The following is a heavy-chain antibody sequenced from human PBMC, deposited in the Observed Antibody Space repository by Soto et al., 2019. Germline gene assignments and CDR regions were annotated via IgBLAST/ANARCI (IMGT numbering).Heavy chain of an antibody. CDR1: GGSISSYY. CDR3: GRGGWELVPGLPPAIDAFDI. CDR2: IYYSGST. V-gene: IGHV4-59*01. J-gene: IGHJ3*02. Sequence: SETLSLTCTVSGGSISSYYWSWIRQPPGKGLEWIGYIYYSGSTNYNPSLKSRVTISVDTYKNQSSLKLSSVSAADTAVYYCGRGGWELVPGLPPAIDAFDIWGEGTMVTVSS. D-gene: IGHD2-2*01.